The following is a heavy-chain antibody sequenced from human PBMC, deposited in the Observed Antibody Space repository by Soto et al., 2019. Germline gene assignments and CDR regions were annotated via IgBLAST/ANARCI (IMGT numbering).Heavy chain of an antibody. CDR2: INHSGST. CDR3: ARDKLTGLFDY. V-gene: IGHV4-34*01. J-gene: IGHJ4*02. D-gene: IGHD2-8*02. Sequence: QVQLQQWGAGLLKPSETLSLTCAVYGGSFSGYYWTWIRQPPGTGLEWIGQINHSGSTNYNPSLTSRVTISVDTSTNQFSLKLTSVTAADTAVYYCARDKLTGLFDYWGQGTLVTVSS. CDR1: GGSFSGYY.